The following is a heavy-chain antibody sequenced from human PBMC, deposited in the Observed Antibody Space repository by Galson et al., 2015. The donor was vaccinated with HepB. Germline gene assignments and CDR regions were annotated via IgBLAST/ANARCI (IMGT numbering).Heavy chain of an antibody. J-gene: IGHJ4*02. CDR2: ISAYNGNT. CDR1: GYSFPNYG. Sequence: QSGAEVKKPGESLKTSCKASGYSFPNYGISWVRQAPGQGLEWMGWISAYNGNTHYAQKFQGRATMTTDTSTSTVYMELRSPRSDDTAVYYCARDTSYTDSSLSYWGQGTLVSVSS. D-gene: IGHD3-16*02. V-gene: IGHV1-18*01. CDR3: ARDTSYTDSSLSY.